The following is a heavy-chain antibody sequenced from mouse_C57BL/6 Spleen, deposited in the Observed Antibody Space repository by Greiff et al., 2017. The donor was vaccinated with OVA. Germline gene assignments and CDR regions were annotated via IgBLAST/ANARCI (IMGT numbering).Heavy chain of an antibody. D-gene: IGHD1-2*01. CDR2: INYDGSST. CDR1: GFTFSDYY. Sequence: EVQLVESEGGLVQPGSSMKLSCTASGFTFSDYYMAWVRQVPEKGLEWVANINYDGSSTYYLDSLKSRFIISRDNAKNILYLQMSSLKSEDTATYYCARDTGGNYGWAMDYWGQGTSVTVSS. V-gene: IGHV5-16*01. J-gene: IGHJ4*01. CDR3: ARDTGGNYGWAMDY.